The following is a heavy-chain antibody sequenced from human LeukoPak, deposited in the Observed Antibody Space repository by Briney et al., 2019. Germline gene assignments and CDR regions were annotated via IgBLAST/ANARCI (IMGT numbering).Heavy chain of an antibody. Sequence: ASVKVSCKASSYTFTSYGISWVRQAPGQGLEWMGWISAYNGNTNYAQKLQGRVTMTTDTSTSTAYMELRSLRSDDTAVYYCARDYDGYSSGWSFGYWGQGTLVTVSS. D-gene: IGHD6-19*01. CDR2: ISAYNGNT. V-gene: IGHV1-18*01. CDR3: ARDYDGYSSGWSFGY. CDR1: SYTFTSYG. J-gene: IGHJ4*02.